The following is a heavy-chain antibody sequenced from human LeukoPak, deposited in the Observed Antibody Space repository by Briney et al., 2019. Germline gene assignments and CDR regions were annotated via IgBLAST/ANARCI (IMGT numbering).Heavy chain of an antibody. Sequence: GGSLRLSCTASGFVFSRDNMNWVRQAPGKGLEWVSHISENIYHADSVKGRFTISRDNAKNSLYLQMSNLRAEDTAMHYCARVVPAAIRSLNGYIDYWGQGTLVTVSS. CDR3: ARVVPAAIRSLNGYIDY. CDR2: ISENI. CDR1: GFVFSRDN. D-gene: IGHD2-2*02. J-gene: IGHJ4*02. V-gene: IGHV3-69-1*01.